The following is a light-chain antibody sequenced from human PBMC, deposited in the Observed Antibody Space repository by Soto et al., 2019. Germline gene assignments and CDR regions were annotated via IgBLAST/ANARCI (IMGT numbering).Light chain of an antibody. J-gene: IGKJ1*01. CDR2: GVA. V-gene: IGKV3-20*01. CDR1: QTGSSTC. CDR3: QQYGNSPWT. Sequence: VLPQSPGTLSLSPGARASLSCRDSQTGSSTCSAWDWQKPGQAPRPLIYGVASRATGIRDRVSGSGSGTDFTLTISRLEPEDVVVDYCQQYGNSPWTFGQGTKVDIK.